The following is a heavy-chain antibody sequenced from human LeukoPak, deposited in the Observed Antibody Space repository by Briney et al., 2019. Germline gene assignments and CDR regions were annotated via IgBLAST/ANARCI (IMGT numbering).Heavy chain of an antibody. V-gene: IGHV3-33*01. J-gene: IGHJ4*02. CDR3: ARSRYCSSTSCYGFLDY. CDR2: IWYDGSNK. D-gene: IGHD2-2*01. Sequence: PGRSLRLSCAASGFTFSTYGMHWVRQAPGKGLQWVAVIWYDGSNKQYADSVKGRFTISRDNSKNTLYLQMNSLRAEDTAVYYCARSRYCSSTSCYGFLDYRGQGTLVTVSS. CDR1: GFTFSTYG.